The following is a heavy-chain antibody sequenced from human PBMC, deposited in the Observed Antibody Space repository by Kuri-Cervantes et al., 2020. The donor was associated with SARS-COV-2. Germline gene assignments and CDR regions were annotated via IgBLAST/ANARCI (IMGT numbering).Heavy chain of an antibody. CDR3: ARGGTYYYDRSGFDWFDP. Sequence: SETLSLTCTVSGASISSSTYYWSWIRQPPGKGLEWIGYIYHSGSTNYNPSLNSRVTISIDTSKNQFALRLSTVTAADTAVYYCARGGTYYYDRSGFDWFDPWGQGTLVTVSS. V-gene: IGHV4-61*01. J-gene: IGHJ5*02. CDR1: GASISSSTYY. CDR2: IYHSGST. D-gene: IGHD3-22*01.